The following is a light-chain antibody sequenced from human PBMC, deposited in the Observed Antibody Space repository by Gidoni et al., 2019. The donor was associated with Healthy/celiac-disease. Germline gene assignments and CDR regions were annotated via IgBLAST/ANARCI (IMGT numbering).Light chain of an antibody. CDR2: DVS. CDR3: SSYTSSSTVV. Sequence: QSALTQPAPVSGSPGQSLTISCTGTSSDVGGYNYVSWYQQHPGKAPKLMIYDVSNRPPGVSNRFSGSKSGNTASLTISGLQAEDEADYYCSSYTSSSTVVFGGGTKLTVL. V-gene: IGLV2-14*01. J-gene: IGLJ2*01. CDR1: SSDVGGYNY.